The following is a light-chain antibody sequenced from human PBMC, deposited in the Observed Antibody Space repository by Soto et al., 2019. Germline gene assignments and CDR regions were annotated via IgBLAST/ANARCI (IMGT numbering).Light chain of an antibody. J-gene: IGKJ2*01. V-gene: IGKV3-20*01. CDR3: QQYGSSPGYT. CDR1: QSVSSSY. Sequence: EIVLTQSPGTLSLSPGERATLSCRASQSVSSSYLAWYQQKPRQAPRLLIYGASSRATGIPDRFSGSGSGTDFTLTISRLEPEDFAVYYCQQYGSSPGYTFGRGTKLEIK. CDR2: GAS.